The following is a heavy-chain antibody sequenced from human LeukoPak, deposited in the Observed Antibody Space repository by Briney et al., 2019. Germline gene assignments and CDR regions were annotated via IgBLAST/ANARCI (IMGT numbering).Heavy chain of an antibody. J-gene: IGHJ6*03. V-gene: IGHV1-69*13. D-gene: IGHD2-2*01. Sequence: ASVKVSCKASGGTFSTHAISWVRQAPGQGLEWMGGLIPIFTLANYAQKFQGRLTITADESTNTAYLELSSLRFEDTAVYYCARAECSTTNCHTRIRNYYMDVWGTGTPVTVSS. CDR1: GGTFSTHA. CDR2: LIPIFTLA. CDR3: ARAECSTTNCHTRIRNYYMDV.